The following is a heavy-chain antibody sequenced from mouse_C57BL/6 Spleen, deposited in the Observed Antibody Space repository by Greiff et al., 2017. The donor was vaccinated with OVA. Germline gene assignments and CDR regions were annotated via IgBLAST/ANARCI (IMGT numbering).Heavy chain of an antibody. CDR2: IHPNSGST. CDR1: GYTFTSYW. CDR3: ASPHYYGSSSYYFDY. J-gene: IGHJ2*01. D-gene: IGHD1-1*01. Sequence: QVQLQQPGAELVKPGASVKLSCKASGYTFTSYWMHWVKQRPGQGLEWIGMIHPNSGSTNYNEKFKSKATLTVDKSSSTAYMQLSSLTSEDSAVYYCASPHYYGSSSYYFDYWGQGTTLTVSS. V-gene: IGHV1-64*01.